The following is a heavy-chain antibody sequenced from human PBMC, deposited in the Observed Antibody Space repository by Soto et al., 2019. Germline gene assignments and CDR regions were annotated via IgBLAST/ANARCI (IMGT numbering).Heavy chain of an antibody. D-gene: IGHD2-21*02. CDR1: GYTFTSYA. Sequence: ASVKVSCKASGYTFTSYAMHWVRQAPGQRLEWMGWINAGNGNTKYSQKFQGRVTITRDTSASTVYMELSRLTSEDTAVYYCARGGGIVVVTAPDDHWGQGTRVTVS. V-gene: IGHV1-3*01. CDR2: INAGNGNT. J-gene: IGHJ4*02. CDR3: ARGGGIVVVTAPDDH.